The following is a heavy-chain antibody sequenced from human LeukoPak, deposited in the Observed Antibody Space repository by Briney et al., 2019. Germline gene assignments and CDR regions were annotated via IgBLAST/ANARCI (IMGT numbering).Heavy chain of an antibody. CDR3: AKSRGSNWPRYFDL. CDR1: GLTFDDYA. D-gene: IGHD6-13*01. V-gene: IGHV3-9*01. J-gene: IGHJ2*01. Sequence: GRSLRLSCAAFGLTFDDYAMHWVRQAPGKGLEWVSSISWNSGSIGYADSVKGRFTISRDNAKNSLYLQMNSLRAEDTALYYCAKSRGSNWPRYFDLWGRGTLITVSS. CDR2: ISWNSGSI.